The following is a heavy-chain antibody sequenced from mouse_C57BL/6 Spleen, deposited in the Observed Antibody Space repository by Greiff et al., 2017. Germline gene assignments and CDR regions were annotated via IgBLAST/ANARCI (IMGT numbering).Heavy chain of an antibody. D-gene: IGHD2-2*01. Sequence: VQLQQSGPELVKPGASVKISCKASGYAFSSSWMNWVKQRPGKGLEWIGRIYPGDGVTNYNGKFKGKATLTADKSSSTAYMELSSLTSEASAVYFYARGGNLLWLRRVCYFDYWGQGTTLTVSS. CDR3: ARGGNLLWLRRVCYFDY. V-gene: IGHV1-82*01. CDR2: IYPGDGVT. J-gene: IGHJ2*01. CDR1: GYAFSSSW.